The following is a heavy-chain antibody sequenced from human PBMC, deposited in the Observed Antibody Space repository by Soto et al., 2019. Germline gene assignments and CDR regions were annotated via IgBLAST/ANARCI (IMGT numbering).Heavy chain of an antibody. CDR2: INHSGST. D-gene: IGHD2-2*01. Sequence: SETLSLTCAVYGGSFSGYYWSWIRQPPGKGLEWIGEINHSGSTNYNPSLKSRVTISVDTSKNQFSLKLSSVTAADTAVYYCGRQESDRYQRPFDYWGQGILVTVSS. CDR1: GGSFSGYY. V-gene: IGHV4-34*01. J-gene: IGHJ4*02. CDR3: GRQESDRYQRPFDY.